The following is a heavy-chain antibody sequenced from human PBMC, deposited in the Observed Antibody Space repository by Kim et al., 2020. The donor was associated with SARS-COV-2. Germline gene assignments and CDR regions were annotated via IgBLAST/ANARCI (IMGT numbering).Heavy chain of an antibody. CDR3: ARIYCSSTSCLYHLDY. D-gene: IGHD2-2*01. Sequence: SETLSLTCAVSGGSISSSNWWSWVRQPPGKGLEWIGEIYHSGSTNYNPSLKSRVTISVDKSKNQFSLKLSSVTAADTAVYYCARIYCSSTSCLYHLDYWGQGTLVTVSS. CDR1: GGSISSSNW. V-gene: IGHV4-4*02. J-gene: IGHJ4*02. CDR2: IYHSGST.